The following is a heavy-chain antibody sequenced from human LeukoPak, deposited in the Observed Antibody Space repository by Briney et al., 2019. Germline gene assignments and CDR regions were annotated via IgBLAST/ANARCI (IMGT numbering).Heavy chain of an antibody. CDR1: GGSISSSSYY. Sequence: SETLSLTCTVSGGSISSSSYYWGWIRQPPGKGLEWIGSIYYSGSTYYNPSLKSRVTISVDTSKNQFSLKLSSVTAADTAVYYCARELYDFWSGRPALGMGDAFDIWGQGTMVTVSS. J-gene: IGHJ3*02. CDR2: IYYSGST. CDR3: ARELYDFWSGRPALGMGDAFDI. V-gene: IGHV4-39*07. D-gene: IGHD3-3*01.